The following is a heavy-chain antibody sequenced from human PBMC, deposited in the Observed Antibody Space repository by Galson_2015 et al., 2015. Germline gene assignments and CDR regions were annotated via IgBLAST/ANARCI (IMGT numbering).Heavy chain of an antibody. CDR1: GYTFTTYT. J-gene: IGHJ3*02. V-gene: IGHV1-3*01. Sequence: SVKVSCKASGYTFTTYTIHWVRQAPGQGLEWMGWINAGNGYTKYSQKFQGRVTITRDTSASTAYMELSSLRSEDTAVYYCAREVLDAFDIWGQGTMVTVSS. CDR2: INAGNGYT. CDR3: AREVLDAFDI.